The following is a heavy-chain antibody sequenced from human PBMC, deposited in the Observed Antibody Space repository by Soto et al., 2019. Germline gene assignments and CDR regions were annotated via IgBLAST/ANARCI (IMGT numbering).Heavy chain of an antibody. CDR3: AKSPVVVVAASWRGSRYFDY. CDR1: GFTFSNYV. J-gene: IGHJ4*02. D-gene: IGHD2-15*01. V-gene: IGHV3-23*01. CDR2: FPASGGTT. Sequence: EVQWLESGGVLAQPGESLRLSCAASGFTFSNYVMTWVRQAPGKGLEWVSGFPASGGTTYYADSGKARFTISRDNSKSTLYLQMHSLSAEDAALYYCAKSPVVVVAASWRGSRYFDYWGQGTLVTVSS.